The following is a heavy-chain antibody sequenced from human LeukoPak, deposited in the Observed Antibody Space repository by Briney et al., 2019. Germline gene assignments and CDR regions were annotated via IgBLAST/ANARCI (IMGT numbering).Heavy chain of an antibody. V-gene: IGHV4-59*08. Sequence: SETLSLTCTVSGGSISSYYWSWVRQPPGKGLEGLGYIYYSGSTNYNPSLKSRVTISVDTSKNQFSLKLSSVTAADTAVYYCARHVPIRAVAGSLYYYYGMDVWGQGTTVTVSS. J-gene: IGHJ6*02. D-gene: IGHD6-19*01. CDR3: ARHVPIRAVAGSLYYYYGMDV. CDR2: IYYSGST. CDR1: GGSISSYY.